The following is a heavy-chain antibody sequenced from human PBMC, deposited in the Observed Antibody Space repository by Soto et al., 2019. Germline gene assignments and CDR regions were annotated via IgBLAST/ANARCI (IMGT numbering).Heavy chain of an antibody. CDR3: ARSAWNAGYFDY. D-gene: IGHD1-1*01. CDR1: GGPISSYY. V-gene: IGHV4-59*01. J-gene: IGHJ4*02. CDR2: IYYSGST. Sequence: SETLSLTCTVSGGPISSYYWSWIRQPPGKGLEWIGYIYYSGSTNYNPSLKSRVTISVDTYKNQFSLKLSSVTAADTAVYYCARSAWNAGYFDYWGQGTLVTVSS.